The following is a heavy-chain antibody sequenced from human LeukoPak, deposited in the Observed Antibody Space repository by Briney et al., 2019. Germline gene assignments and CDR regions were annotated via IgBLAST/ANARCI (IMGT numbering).Heavy chain of an antibody. CDR3: AKDCSGDYFDY. V-gene: IGHV3-23*01. J-gene: IGHJ4*02. D-gene: IGHD3-10*02. CDR2: ISGRGGST. Sequence: GGSLRLSCAASGFTFSSYAMSWVRQAPGKGLEWVSGISGRGGSTYYADSVKGRFTISRDNSKNTLYLQMNSLRAEDTAVYYCAKDCSGDYFDYWGQGTLVTVSS. CDR1: GFTFSSYA.